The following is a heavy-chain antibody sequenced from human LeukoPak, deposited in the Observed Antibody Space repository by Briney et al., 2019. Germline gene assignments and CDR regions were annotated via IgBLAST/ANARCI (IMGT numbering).Heavy chain of an antibody. V-gene: IGHV3-23*01. J-gene: IGHJ4*02. CDR3: AKHIVVVTAIRHDYFDY. CDR2: ISGSGGRT. D-gene: IGHD2-21*02. CDR1: GFTFSSYA. Sequence: GGSLRLSCAASGFTFSSYAMSWVRQAPRKGLEWVSAISGSGGRTYYADSVKGRFTISRDNSKNTLYLQMNSLRAEDTAVYYCAKHIVVVTAIRHDYFDYWGQGTLVTVSS.